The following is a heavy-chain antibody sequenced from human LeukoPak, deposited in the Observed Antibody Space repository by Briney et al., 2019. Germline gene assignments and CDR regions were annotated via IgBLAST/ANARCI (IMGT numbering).Heavy chain of an antibody. CDR1: GFTFSSYA. Sequence: GGSLRLSCAASGFTFSSYAMSWVRQAPGKGLQRVSAISGSGGSTYYADSVKGRFTISRDNSKNTLYLQMNSLRAEDTAVYYCAKDLNAYYYDSSGYYFDYWGQGTLVTVSS. J-gene: IGHJ4*02. D-gene: IGHD3-22*01. CDR3: AKDLNAYYYDSSGYYFDY. CDR2: ISGSGGST. V-gene: IGHV3-23*01.